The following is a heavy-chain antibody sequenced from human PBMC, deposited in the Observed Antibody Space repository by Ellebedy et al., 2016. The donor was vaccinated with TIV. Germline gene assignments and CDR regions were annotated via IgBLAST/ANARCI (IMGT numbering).Heavy chain of an antibody. D-gene: IGHD3-22*01. Sequence: GESLKISXAASGFTFSSYWVSWVRQAPGKGLEWVANIKEDGSEKYYVDSVKGRFTISRDNAKNSLYLQMNSLRAEDTAVYYCAYEEGSSGYWGQGTLVTVSS. J-gene: IGHJ4*02. CDR1: GFTFSSYW. V-gene: IGHV3-7*01. CDR3: AYEEGSSGY. CDR2: IKEDGSEK.